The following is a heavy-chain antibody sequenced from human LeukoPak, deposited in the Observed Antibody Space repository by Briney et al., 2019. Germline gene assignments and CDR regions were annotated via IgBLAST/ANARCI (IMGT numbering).Heavy chain of an antibody. Sequence: SVKGSSKASGRTFSIYAISWVRRATGQGLEWRGGVIPIFVTAKYAQKFQGRVTITADESTSTAYMALSGLRSEHPPVSFCARIDKDGGRTTPSMMVDYWGQGTPVTVSS. CDR1: GRTFSIYA. D-gene: IGHD4-23*01. CDR3: ARIDKDGGRTTPSMMVDY. CDR2: VIPIFVTA. J-gene: IGHJ4*02. V-gene: IGHV1-69*13.